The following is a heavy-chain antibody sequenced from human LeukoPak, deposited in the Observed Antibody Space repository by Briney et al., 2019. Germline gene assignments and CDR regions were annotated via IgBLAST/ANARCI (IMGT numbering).Heavy chain of an antibody. J-gene: IGHJ4*02. CDR3: ARVGLTGRRSFDY. CDR2: INHSGST. Sequence: PSETLSLTCAVYGGSFSGYYWSWIRQPPGKGLEWIGEINHSGSTNYNPSLKSRVTISVDTSKNQFSLKLSSVTAADTAVYYCARVGLTGRRSFDYWGQGTLVTVSS. D-gene: IGHD1-20*01. V-gene: IGHV4-34*01. CDR1: GGSFSGYY.